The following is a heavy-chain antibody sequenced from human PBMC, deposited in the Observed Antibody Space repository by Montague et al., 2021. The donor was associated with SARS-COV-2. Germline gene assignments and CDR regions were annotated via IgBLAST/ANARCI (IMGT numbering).Heavy chain of an antibody. V-gene: IGHV4-59*12. CDR2: TSYSGST. Sequence: SETLSLTCTVSGGSISPYYWSWIRQSPGKGLECIGYTSYSGSTDYDPSLKSRVTISIDTSKNQFSLKLGSVTAADTAVYYCARWGEYYDSPYYYYAMDVWGQGTTVTVSS. CDR1: GGSISPYY. D-gene: IGHD3-3*01. J-gene: IGHJ6*02. CDR3: ARWGEYYDSPYYYYAMDV.